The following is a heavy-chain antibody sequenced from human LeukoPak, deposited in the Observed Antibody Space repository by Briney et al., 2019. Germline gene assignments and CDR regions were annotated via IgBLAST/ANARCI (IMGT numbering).Heavy chain of an antibody. Sequence: GGSLRLSCAASGFTFSSYSMNWVRQAPGKGLKWVSYISSSSSTIYYADSVKGRFTISRDNAKNSLYLQMNSLRAEDTAVYYCARDYGGYYYRHLDYWGQGTLVTVSS. CDR3: ARDYGGYYYRHLDY. CDR1: GFTFSSYS. V-gene: IGHV3-48*04. J-gene: IGHJ4*02. CDR2: ISSSSSTI. D-gene: IGHD3-22*01.